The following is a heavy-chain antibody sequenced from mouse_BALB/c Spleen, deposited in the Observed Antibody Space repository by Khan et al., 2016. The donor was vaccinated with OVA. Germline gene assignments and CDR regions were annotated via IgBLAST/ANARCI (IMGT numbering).Heavy chain of an antibody. J-gene: IGHJ1*01. CDR2: IYYSGTI. V-gene: IGHV3-5*02. D-gene: IGHD1-1*01. CDR1: GISITTGNYR. Sequence: EVQLQESGPGLVKPSQTVSLTCTVTGISITTGNYRWSWIRQFPGNKLEWIGNIYYSGTITYNPSLTSRTTLTRDTSKNRFFLEMNSLTAEDTATYYCARDYGSLYWYVDVWGAGTTVTVSS. CDR3: ARDYGSLYWYVDV.